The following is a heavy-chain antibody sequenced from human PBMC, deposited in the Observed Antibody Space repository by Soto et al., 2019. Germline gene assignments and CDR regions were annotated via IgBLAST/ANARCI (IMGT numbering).Heavy chain of an antibody. V-gene: IGHV3-7*01. CDR1: GFTFSSYW. CDR3: ARDDGFSAFEH. Sequence: EVQLVESGGGLVQVGGSLRLSCAASGFTFSSYWMSWVRQAPGKGLEWVANMKSDGSKFYYADSVKGRFTISRDNAKNSLYLQMDSLRAEDTAVYYCARDDGFSAFEHWGQGTLVTVSS. J-gene: IGHJ4*02. D-gene: IGHD3-3*01. CDR2: MKSDGSKF.